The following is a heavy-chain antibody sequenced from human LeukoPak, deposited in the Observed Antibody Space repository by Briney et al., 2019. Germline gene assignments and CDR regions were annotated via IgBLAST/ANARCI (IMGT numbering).Heavy chain of an antibody. V-gene: IGHV3-23*01. Sequence: GGSLRLSCAASGFTFSDYYMSWIRQAPGKGLEWVSAISGSGGSTYYADSVKGRFTISRDNSKNTLYLQMNSLRAEDTAVYYCAKDPQYCSSTSCYPNWFDPWGQGTLVTVSS. CDR1: GFTFSDYY. D-gene: IGHD2-2*01. J-gene: IGHJ5*02. CDR3: AKDPQYCSSTSCYPNWFDP. CDR2: ISGSGGST.